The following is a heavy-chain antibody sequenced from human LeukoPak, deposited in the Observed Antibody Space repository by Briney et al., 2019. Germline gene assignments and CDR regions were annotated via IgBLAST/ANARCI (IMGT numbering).Heavy chain of an antibody. CDR1: GLTFSSYG. CDR2: IWYDGSNK. D-gene: IGHD1-26*01. CDR3: ARDGSYHNYFDY. J-gene: IGHJ4*02. V-gene: IGHV3-33*01. Sequence: PGGSLRLSCAASGLTFSSYGMHWVRQAPGKGLEWVAVIWYDGSNKYYADSVKGRFAISRDNSKNTLYLQMNSLRAEDTAVYYCARDGSYHNYFDYWGQGTLVTVSS.